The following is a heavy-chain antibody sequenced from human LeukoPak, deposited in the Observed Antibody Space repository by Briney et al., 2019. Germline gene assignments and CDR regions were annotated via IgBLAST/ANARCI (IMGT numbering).Heavy chain of an antibody. CDR3: ARENGYRRGFDY. CDR2: INAGNGNT. Sequence: ASVKVSCTASGYTFTSYAMHWVRQAPGQRLEWMGWINAGNGNTKYSQKVQGRVTMTRDTSTSTIYMELSSLRSEDTAVYYCARENGYRRGFDYWGRGTLVTVSS. D-gene: IGHD6-13*01. J-gene: IGHJ4*02. CDR1: GYTFTSYA. V-gene: IGHV1-3*01.